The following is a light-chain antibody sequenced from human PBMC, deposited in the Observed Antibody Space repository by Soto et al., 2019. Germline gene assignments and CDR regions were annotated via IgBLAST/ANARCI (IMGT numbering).Light chain of an antibody. CDR2: GAS. Sequence: EIVLTQSPGTLSLSPGERATLSCRASQSVSSSYLAWYQQKPGQAPRLLIYGASSRATGIPDRFSGSGSGTDFSLTISRLEPDDFAVYYCQPYGSSTFGQGTKVEIK. CDR3: QPYGSST. J-gene: IGKJ1*01. CDR1: QSVSSSY. V-gene: IGKV3-20*01.